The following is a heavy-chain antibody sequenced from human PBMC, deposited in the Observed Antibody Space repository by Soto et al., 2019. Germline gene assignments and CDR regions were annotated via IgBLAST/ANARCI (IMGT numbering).Heavy chain of an antibody. CDR2: FDPEDGET. CDR3: ATVHYGDYVFYYYGMDV. CDR1: GYTLTELS. V-gene: IGHV1-24*01. D-gene: IGHD4-17*01. J-gene: IGHJ6*02. Sequence: ASVKVSCKVSGYTLTELSMHWVRQAPGKGLEWMGGFDPEDGETIYAQKFQGRVTMTEDTSTDTAYMELSSLRSEDTAVYYCATVHYGDYVFYYYGMDVWGQGTTVTVSS.